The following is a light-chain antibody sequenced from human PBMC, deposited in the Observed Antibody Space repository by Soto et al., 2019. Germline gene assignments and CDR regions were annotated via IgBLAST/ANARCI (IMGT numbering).Light chain of an antibody. V-gene: IGLV2-8*01. CDR2: AIS. CDR1: SSDIGSYNY. CDR3: SSYAGSNTLV. Sequence: QSVLTKPPSASGSPGQSVTISCTGTSSDIGSYNYVSWYQQHPGKAPKLIIYAISKRPSGVPDRFSCSKSGNTASLTVSGLQAEDEADYYCSSYAGSNTLVFGGGTKLTVL. J-gene: IGLJ2*01.